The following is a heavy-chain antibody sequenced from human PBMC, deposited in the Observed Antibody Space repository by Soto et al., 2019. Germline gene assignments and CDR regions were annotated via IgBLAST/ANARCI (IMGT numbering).Heavy chain of an antibody. CDR2: ISSSGYTI. CDR1: GFTFSTYE. Sequence: GGSLRLSCAASGFTFSTYEMNWVRQAPGKGLEWVSYISSSGYTIYYADSVKGRFTISRDNAKNSLYLQMNSVRAEDTAVYYCATRSGGGGAFDIWGQGTMVTVSS. D-gene: IGHD3-10*01. J-gene: IGHJ3*02. V-gene: IGHV3-48*03. CDR3: ATRSGGGGAFDI.